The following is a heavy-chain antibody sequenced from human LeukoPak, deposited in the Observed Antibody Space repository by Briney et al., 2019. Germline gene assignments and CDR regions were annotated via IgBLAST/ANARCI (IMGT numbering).Heavy chain of an antibody. CDR1: GFTFSGYG. D-gene: IGHD4-17*01. Sequence: GRSLRLSCAASGFTFSGYGMHWVRQAPGKGLEWVAVIWYDGSNKYYADSVKGRFTISRDNSKNTLYLQMNSLRAEDTAVYYCARGLRKYQDAFDIWGQGTMVTVSS. J-gene: IGHJ3*02. CDR3: ARGLRKYQDAFDI. CDR2: IWYDGSNK. V-gene: IGHV3-33*01.